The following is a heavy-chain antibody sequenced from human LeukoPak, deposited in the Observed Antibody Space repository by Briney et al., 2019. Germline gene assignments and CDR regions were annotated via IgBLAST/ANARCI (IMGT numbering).Heavy chain of an antibody. CDR3: ARLGSSSSYFDY. D-gene: IGHD6-6*01. V-gene: IGHV1-69*05. Sequence: SVKVSCKASGGTFSSYAISWVRQAPGQGLEWMGRIIPIFGTANYAQKFQGRVTITTDESTSTAYMELSSLRSEDTAVYYCARLGSSSSYFDYWGQGTLVTVSS. J-gene: IGHJ4*02. CDR1: GGTFSSYA. CDR2: IIPIFGTA.